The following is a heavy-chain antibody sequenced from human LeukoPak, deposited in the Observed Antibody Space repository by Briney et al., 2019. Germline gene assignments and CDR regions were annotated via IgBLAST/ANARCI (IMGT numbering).Heavy chain of an antibody. CDR2: SNPSGGSS. CDR1: GYTFTSYY. D-gene: IGHD1-14*01. CDR3: ARWTITYLDY. J-gene: IGHJ4*02. Sequence: GASVKVSCKASGYTFTSYYIHWVRQAPGQGLEWMGISNPSGGSSNYAQKFQGRVATTRDTSTSTVYMELSSLRSEDTAVYYCARWTITYLDYWGQGTLVTVSS. V-gene: IGHV1-46*01.